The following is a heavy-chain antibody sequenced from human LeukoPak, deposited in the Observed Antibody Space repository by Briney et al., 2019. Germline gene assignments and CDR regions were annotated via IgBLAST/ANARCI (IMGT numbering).Heavy chain of an antibody. CDR2: ISAYNGNT. Sequence: ASVKVSCKASGYTFTNYVINWVRQAPGQGLEWVGWISAYNGNTNYTQKFQGRLTITMDTSTSTAYMELRSLRSDDTAVYFCAREHIFERSWVDYWGQGTLVTVSS. V-gene: IGHV1-18*04. D-gene: IGHD2-21*01. CDR3: AREHIFERSWVDY. CDR1: GYTFTNYV. J-gene: IGHJ4*02.